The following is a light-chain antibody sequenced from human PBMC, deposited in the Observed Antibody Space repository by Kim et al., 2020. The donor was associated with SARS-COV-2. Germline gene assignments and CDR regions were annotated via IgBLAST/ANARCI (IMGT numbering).Light chain of an antibody. CDR1: SSDVGGYNY. Sequence: PGQAITISCTGTSSDVGGYNYVSWYQQHPGKAPKLMIYDVSNRPSGVSNRFSGSKSGNTASLTISGLQAEDEADYYCSSYTSSSTVFGGGTKLTVL. J-gene: IGLJ2*01. CDR2: DVS. CDR3: SSYTSSSTV. V-gene: IGLV2-14*03.